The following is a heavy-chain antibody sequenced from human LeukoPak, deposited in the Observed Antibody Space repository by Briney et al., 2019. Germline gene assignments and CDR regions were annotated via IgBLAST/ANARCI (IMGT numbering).Heavy chain of an antibody. J-gene: IGHJ3*01. CDR3: AKDPNGDYIGAFDF. D-gene: IGHD4-17*01. CDR1: GFSFSSYV. V-gene: IGHV3-23*01. CDR2: VSGSGASP. Sequence: GGSLRLSCAGSGFSFSSYVMSWVRQAPGKGLEWVSGVSGSGASPYYAKSVKGRFAISRDNSRNTMYLQMNSLRVEDTAVYYCAKDPNGDYIGAFDFWGQGTMVTVSS.